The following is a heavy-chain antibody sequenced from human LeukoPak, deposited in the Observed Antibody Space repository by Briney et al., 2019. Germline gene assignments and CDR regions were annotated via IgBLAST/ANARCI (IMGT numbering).Heavy chain of an antibody. Sequence: PGGSLRLSCLTSGFTLSTNAMSWVRQAPGKGLEWISGISGSGASTYYADSVKGRFTVSRDNAKNSLYLQMNSLRAEDTAVYYCSRDRPRYFEFWGQGTLVTVSS. V-gene: IGHV3-23*01. CDR2: ISGSGAST. J-gene: IGHJ4*02. CDR3: SRDRPRYFEF. CDR1: GFTLSTNA.